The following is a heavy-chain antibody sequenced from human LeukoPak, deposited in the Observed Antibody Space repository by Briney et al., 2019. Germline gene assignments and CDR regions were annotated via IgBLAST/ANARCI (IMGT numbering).Heavy chain of an antibody. Sequence: PGGSPRLSCAASGFTFSSYWMSWVRQAPGKGLEWVANINHNGNVNYYVDSVKGRFTISRDNAKNSLYLQMSNLRAEDTAVYFCARGGGLDVWGQGATVTVSS. V-gene: IGHV3-7*03. CDR3: ARGGGLDV. D-gene: IGHD3-16*01. CDR2: INHNGNVN. J-gene: IGHJ6*02. CDR1: GFTFSSYW.